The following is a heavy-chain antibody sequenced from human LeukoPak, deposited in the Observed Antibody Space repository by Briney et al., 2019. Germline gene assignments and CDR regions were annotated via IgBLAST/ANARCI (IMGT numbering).Heavy chain of an antibody. J-gene: IGHJ4*02. Sequence: GSLRLSCAASGFTFSSYEMNWVRQPPGKGLEWIGEINHSGSTNYNPSLKSRVTISVDTSKNQFSLKLSSVTAADTAVYYCARRPRPGSYYRAGVFDYWGQGTLVTVSS. D-gene: IGHD1-26*01. V-gene: IGHV4-34*01. CDR2: INHSGST. CDR1: GFTFSSYE. CDR3: ARRPRPGSYYRAGVFDY.